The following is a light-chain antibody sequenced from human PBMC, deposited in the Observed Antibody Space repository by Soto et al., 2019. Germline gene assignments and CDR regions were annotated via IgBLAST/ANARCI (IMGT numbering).Light chain of an antibody. CDR1: ESISSK. J-gene: IGKJ1*01. CDR2: DAS. V-gene: IGKV3-15*01. Sequence: EVVMTQSPATLSVSSGERATLSCRASESISSKLAWYQQRPGQAPRLLINDASTRATGVPARFSGSGSGTEFTLTISSLQSEDFAVYYCHQYDTWPRTFGQGTKVEI. CDR3: HQYDTWPRT.